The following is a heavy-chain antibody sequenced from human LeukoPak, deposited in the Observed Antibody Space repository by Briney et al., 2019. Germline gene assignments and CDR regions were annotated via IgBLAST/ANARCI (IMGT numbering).Heavy chain of an antibody. CDR1: GFTFSSYA. V-gene: IGHV3-11*04. J-gene: IGHJ4*02. CDR2: ISSSGSTI. Sequence: PGGSLRLSCAASGFTFSSYAMSWIRQAPGKGLEWVSYISSSGSTIYYADSVKGRFTISRDNAKNSLYLQMNSLRAEDTAVYYCARGVEWERSFSWVDYWGQGTLVTVSS. CDR3: ARGVEWERSFSWVDY. D-gene: IGHD1-26*01.